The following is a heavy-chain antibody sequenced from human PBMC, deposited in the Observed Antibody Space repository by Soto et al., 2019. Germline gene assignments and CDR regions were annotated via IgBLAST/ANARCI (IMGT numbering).Heavy chain of an antibody. D-gene: IGHD3-22*01. CDR2: ITPSGGST. J-gene: IGHJ6*02. Sequence: ASVKVSCKASGYTFTSYYMHWVRQAPGQGLEWMGIITPSGGSTSYAQKFQGRVTMTRDTSTGTVYMELSSLRSEDTAVYYCARESPPDYYDSRNYYYGMDVWGQGTTVTVSS. CDR3: ARESPPDYYDSRNYYYGMDV. V-gene: IGHV1-46*01. CDR1: GYTFTSYY.